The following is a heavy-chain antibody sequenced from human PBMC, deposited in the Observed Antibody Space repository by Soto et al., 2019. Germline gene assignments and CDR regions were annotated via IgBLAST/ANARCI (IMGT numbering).Heavy chain of an antibody. D-gene: IGHD4-17*01. V-gene: IGHV4-61*01. J-gene: IGHJ4*02. CDR2: AYYSGTT. CDR1: GGSVSYKTYY. Sequence: SETLSLTCSVSGGSVSYKTYYWSWIRQPPGKRLEWIGYAYYSGTTNYNPSLKSRVTISVDLSKNRFSLRLSSVTTADTALYYCARTTAVPNTLRSRYFFDYWGQGTLVTVSS. CDR3: ARTTAVPNTLRSRYFFDY.